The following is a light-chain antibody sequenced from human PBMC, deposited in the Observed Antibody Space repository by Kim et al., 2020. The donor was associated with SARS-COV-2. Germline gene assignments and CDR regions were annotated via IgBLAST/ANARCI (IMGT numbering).Light chain of an antibody. V-gene: IGKV3-20*01. Sequence: PGERATLSCRASQSVSSSYLAWYQQKPGQAPRLLICGASSRATGIPDRFSGSGSGTDFTLTISRLEPEDFAVYYCQQYGSSPPMYTFGQGTKLEI. CDR2: GAS. J-gene: IGKJ2*01. CDR1: QSVSSSY. CDR3: QQYGSSPPMYT.